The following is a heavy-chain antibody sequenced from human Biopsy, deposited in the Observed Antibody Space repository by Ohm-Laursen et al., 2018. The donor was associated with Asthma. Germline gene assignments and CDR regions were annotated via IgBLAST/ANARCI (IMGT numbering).Heavy chain of an antibody. CDR3: ARKAGSCISRTCYSLDF. D-gene: IGHD2-2*01. J-gene: IGHJ4*02. CDR1: GGTFNTYV. Sequence: SVKVSCKPLGGTFNTYVIGWVRQAPGQGLEWMGGINSVFGTTTYPQKFQDRVTITADDSTSTVYMELSSLRSEDTAVYICARKAGSCISRTCYSLDFWGQGTLVTVSS. V-gene: IGHV1-69*13. CDR2: INSVFGTT.